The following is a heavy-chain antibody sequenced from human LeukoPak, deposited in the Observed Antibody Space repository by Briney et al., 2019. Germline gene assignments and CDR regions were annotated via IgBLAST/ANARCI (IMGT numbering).Heavy chain of an antibody. J-gene: IGHJ4*02. CDR2: IYETGIT. CDR3: ARSNRGSSTSWTLDY. V-gene: IGHV4-4*02. D-gene: IGHD2-8*01. Sequence: PSEALCLTCTLPRDSISSTNGWSGVGRPPGRGREGMGQIYETGITNYKSSLKSRVTISLDKSKNQFSLKLSSVTAADTAVYYCARSNRGSSTSWTLDYWGQGILVTVSS. CDR1: RDSISSTNG.